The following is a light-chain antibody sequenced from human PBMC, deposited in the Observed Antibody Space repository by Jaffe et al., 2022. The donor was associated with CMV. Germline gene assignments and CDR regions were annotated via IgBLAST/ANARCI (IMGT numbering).Light chain of an antibody. V-gene: IGLV2-14*03. CDR1: SSDIGNNNH. J-gene: IGLJ3*02. CDR3: SSYISSGV. Sequence: QSALTQPASVSGSPGQTITISCTGTSSDIGNNNHVSWYQQHPGKVPKLIIFDVSNRPSEISNRFSGSKSGNTASLTISGLQAEDEADYYCSSYISSGVFGGGTKLTVL. CDR2: DVS.